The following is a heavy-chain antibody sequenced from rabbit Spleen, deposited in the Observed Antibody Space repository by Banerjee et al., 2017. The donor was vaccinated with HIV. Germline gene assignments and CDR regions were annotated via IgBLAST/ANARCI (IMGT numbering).Heavy chain of an antibody. CDR3: VRDRANIGGDYGPYYFDL. D-gene: IGHD2-1*01. Sequence: QLKESGGGLVQPGGSLKLSSKASGFDFSDYGVTWVRQAPGKGLEWIGYIEPIFGRAYYASWVNGRFTISSHNAQNTLYLQLNSLTAADTATYFCVRDRANIGGDYGPYYFDLWGPGTLVTVS. J-gene: IGHJ4*01. CDR1: GFDFSDYG. CDR2: IEPIFGRA. V-gene: IGHV1S7*01.